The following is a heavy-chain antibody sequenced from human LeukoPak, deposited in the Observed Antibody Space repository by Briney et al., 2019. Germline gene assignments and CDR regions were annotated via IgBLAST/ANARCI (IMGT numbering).Heavy chain of an antibody. Sequence: GRSLRLSCAASGFTFSSHGMHWVRQAPGKGLEWVAVISYDGSDKYYGDSVKGRFAISRDNSRDTLHLQMNSLRTEDTAVYYCAKGDVSGWYGIDYWGQGTLVTVSS. CDR1: GFTFSSHG. D-gene: IGHD6-19*01. CDR2: ISYDGSDK. CDR3: AKGDVSGWYGIDY. V-gene: IGHV3-30*18. J-gene: IGHJ4*02.